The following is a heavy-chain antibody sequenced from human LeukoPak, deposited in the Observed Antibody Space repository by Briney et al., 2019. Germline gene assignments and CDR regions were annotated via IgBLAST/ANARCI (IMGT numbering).Heavy chain of an antibody. CDR1: GGSINSNTYF. CDR2: IYYSKNT. D-gene: IGHD5-18*01. J-gene: IGHJ4*02. CDR3: VSPRGFSYGYFDY. Sequence: PSETLSLTCTVSGGSINSNTYFWGWIRQPPGKGLEWIGSIYYSKNTYYNPSLKSRVTISADTSKNQFSLTLGSVSATDTAVYYCVSPRGFSYGYFDYWGQGTLVTVSS. V-gene: IGHV4-39*01.